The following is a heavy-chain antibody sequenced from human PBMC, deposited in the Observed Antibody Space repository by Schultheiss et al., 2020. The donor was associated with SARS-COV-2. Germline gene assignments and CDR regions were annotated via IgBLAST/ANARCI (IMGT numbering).Heavy chain of an antibody. Sequence: SETLSLTCTVSGGSISSSSYYWGWIRQHPGKGLEWIGYIYYSGSTNYNPSLKSRVTISVDTSKNQFSLKLSSVTAADTAVYYCARKSTSCYSFDYWGQGTLVTVSS. CDR1: GGSISSSSYY. CDR3: ARKSTSCYSFDY. J-gene: IGHJ4*02. V-gene: IGHV4-61*05. D-gene: IGHD2-2*01. CDR2: IYYSGST.